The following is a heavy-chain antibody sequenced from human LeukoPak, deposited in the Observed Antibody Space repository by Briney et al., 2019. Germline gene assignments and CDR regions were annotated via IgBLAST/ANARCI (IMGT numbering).Heavy chain of an antibody. CDR2: VSGGGGST. Sequence: GGSLRLSCAASGFTFSSYAMSWVRQAPGKGLEWVSSVSGGGGSTYYADCVEGRFTIPRHNPTTTPYLHMNSLRAEDTAVYYCAKDRVLRYFDWLPDYNYYGMDVWGKGTTVTVSS. D-gene: IGHD3-9*01. V-gene: IGHV3-23*01. J-gene: IGHJ6*04. CDR1: GFTFSSYA. CDR3: AKDRVLRYFDWLPDYNYYGMDV.